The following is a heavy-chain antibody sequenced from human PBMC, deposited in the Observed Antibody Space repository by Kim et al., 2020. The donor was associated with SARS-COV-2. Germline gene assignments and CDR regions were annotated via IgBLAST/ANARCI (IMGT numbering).Heavy chain of an antibody. D-gene: IGHD2-15*01. CDR1: GGSIASTDYY. CDR2: VFYGGPT. Sequence: SETLSLTCSVSGGSIASTDYYWGWIRQPPGKGPEWVGSVFYGGPTYYNPSLKSRVIISADTSKNRFSLKLNSVTTSETAVYYCARGGGFSWAYSSFDFWG. J-gene: IGHJ4*01. V-gene: IGHV4-39*01. CDR3: ARGGGFSWAYSSFDF.